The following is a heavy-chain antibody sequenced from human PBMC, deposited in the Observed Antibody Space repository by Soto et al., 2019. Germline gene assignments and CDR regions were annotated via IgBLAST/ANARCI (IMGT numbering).Heavy chain of an antibody. CDR2: ISSSGSTI. Sequence: GSLRLSCAASVFTFSSYEMNWVRQAPGKGLEWVSYISSSGSTIYYADSVKGRFTISRDNAKNSLYLQMNSLRAEDTAVYYCARDGPQDLYAMGSYFDYWGQGTLVTVSS. D-gene: IGHD2-8*01. V-gene: IGHV3-48*03. CDR1: VFTFSSYE. CDR3: ARDGPQDLYAMGSYFDY. J-gene: IGHJ4*02.